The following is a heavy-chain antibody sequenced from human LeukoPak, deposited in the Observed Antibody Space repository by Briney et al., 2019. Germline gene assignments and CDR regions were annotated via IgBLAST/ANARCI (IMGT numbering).Heavy chain of an antibody. D-gene: IGHD3-10*01. Sequence: ASVKVSCKASEYTFTSYAMHWVRQAPGQRLEWMGWTNAVNGNTKYSQEFQGRVTFTRDTSAATAYMELRGLRSEDMAVYFCAKGDGHYYGTGTYSYYIDVWGKGTTVIVSS. CDR2: TNAVNGNT. J-gene: IGHJ6*03. CDR3: AKGDGHYYGTGTYSYYIDV. CDR1: EYTFTSYA. V-gene: IGHV1-3*02.